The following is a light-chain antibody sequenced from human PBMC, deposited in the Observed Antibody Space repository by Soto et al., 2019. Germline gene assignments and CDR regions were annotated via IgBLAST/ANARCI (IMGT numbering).Light chain of an antibody. CDR2: DLS. V-gene: IGKV1-5*01. CDR3: QQYNTYWT. Sequence: DIQMTQFPSTLSASVGDRVTITCRASQNIGSWLAWYQQKPGKAPKVLIYDLSNLETGVPSRFSGSGSGTEFTLTISSLQPDDFATYYCQQYNTYWTFGQGTKVEIK. J-gene: IGKJ1*01. CDR1: QNIGSW.